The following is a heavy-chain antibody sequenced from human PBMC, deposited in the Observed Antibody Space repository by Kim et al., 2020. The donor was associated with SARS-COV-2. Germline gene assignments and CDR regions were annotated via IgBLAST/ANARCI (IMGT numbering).Heavy chain of an antibody. J-gene: IGHJ4*02. CDR2: ISGSGGST. D-gene: IGHD6-19*01. Sequence: GGSLRLSCAASGFTFSSYAMSWVRQAPGKGLEWVSAISGSGGSTYYADSVKGRFTISRDNSKNTLYLQRNSRRAEDTAVYYCAKFKAVAGSFDCWGQGTLVTVSS. CDR1: GFTFSSYA. V-gene: IGHV3-23*01. CDR3: AKFKAVAGSFDC.